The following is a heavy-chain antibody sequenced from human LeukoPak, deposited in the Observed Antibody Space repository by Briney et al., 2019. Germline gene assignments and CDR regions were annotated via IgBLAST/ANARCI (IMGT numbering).Heavy chain of an antibody. V-gene: IGHV4-4*07. CDR3: ARDKVVTTTFLCAFDI. J-gene: IGHJ3*02. CDR1: GGSISSYY. CDR2: IYTSGST. D-gene: IGHD2-21*02. Sequence: SETLSLTCTVSGGSISSYYGSWIRQPAGKGLEWIGRIYTSGSTNYNPSLKSRVTMSVDTSKNQFSLKLSSVTAADTAVYYCARDKVVTTTFLCAFDIWGQGTMVTVSS.